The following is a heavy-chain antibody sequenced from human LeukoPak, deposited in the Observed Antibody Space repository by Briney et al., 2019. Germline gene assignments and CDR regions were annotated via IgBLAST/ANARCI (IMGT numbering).Heavy chain of an antibody. CDR2: IYSGATT. CDR3: ARVALSGGDFDY. CDR1: GFTVTSNY. J-gene: IGHJ4*02. Sequence: PGRSLRLSCAVSGFTVTSNYMSWVRQAPGKGLEWVSVIYSGATTYYADSVKGRFTISRDTSKNTLYLQMISLRAEDTAVYYCARVALSGGDFDYWGQGTLVTVSS. D-gene: IGHD7-27*01. V-gene: IGHV3-66*01.